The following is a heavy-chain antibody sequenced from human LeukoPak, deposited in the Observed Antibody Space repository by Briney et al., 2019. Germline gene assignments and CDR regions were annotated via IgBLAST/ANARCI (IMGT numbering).Heavy chain of an antibody. CDR2: IKQDESEK. V-gene: IGHV3-7*03. D-gene: IGHD1-26*01. CDR3: ATYSGVHHKTFDD. CDR1: GFTLSRYW. J-gene: IGHJ4*02. Sequence: GGSLRLSCAASGFTLSRYWMSWVRQAPGEGPEWVANIKQDESEKDYADSVRGRFTISRDNAKNSLFLQMNSLRAEDTALYYCATYSGVHHKTFDDWGQGTLVTVSS.